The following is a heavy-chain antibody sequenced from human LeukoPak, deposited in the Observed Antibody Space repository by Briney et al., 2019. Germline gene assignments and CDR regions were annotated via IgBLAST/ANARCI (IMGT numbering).Heavy chain of an antibody. J-gene: IGHJ3*02. D-gene: IGHD3-22*01. CDR2: IIPILGIA. CDR1: GGTFSSYA. Sequence: SVKVSCKASGGTFSSYAISWVRQAPGQGLEWMGRIIPILGIANYAQKFQGRVTITADKSTSTAYMELSSLRSEDTAVYYCARDHQDTYYYDSSTFKAFDIWGQGTMVTVSS. CDR3: ARDHQDTYYYDSSTFKAFDI. V-gene: IGHV1-69*04.